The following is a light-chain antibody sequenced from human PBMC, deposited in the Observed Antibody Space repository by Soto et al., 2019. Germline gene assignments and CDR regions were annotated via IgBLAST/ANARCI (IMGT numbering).Light chain of an antibody. CDR2: GAS. V-gene: IGKV3-20*01. J-gene: IGKJ4*01. CDR3: QQYGYLVT. CDR1: QSITNNY. Sequence: EIVLTQSPGTLSLSPGERATLSCRASQSITNNYLAWYQQKPGRAHRLLIYGASSRATGIPDKFSGSGSGPDFPLTISRLEPEDFAMYYCQQYGYLVTFGGGTKVEIK.